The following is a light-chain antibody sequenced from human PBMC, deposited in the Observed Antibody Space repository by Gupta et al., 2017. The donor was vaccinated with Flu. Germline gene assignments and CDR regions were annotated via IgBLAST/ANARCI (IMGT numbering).Light chain of an antibody. CDR1: QSNGYNY. CDR2: LGS. Sequence: QSNGYNYLDWYLQKPGQSPQLLIYLGSNRASGVTDRFSGSGSGTDFTLRISRVEAEDVGVYYCMQTLQTPRTFGQGTKVEIK. V-gene: IGKV2-28*01. J-gene: IGKJ1*01. CDR3: MQTLQTPRT.